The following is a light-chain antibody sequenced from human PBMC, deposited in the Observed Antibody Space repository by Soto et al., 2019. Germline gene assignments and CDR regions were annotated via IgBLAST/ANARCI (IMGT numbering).Light chain of an antibody. CDR2: NNN. CDR3: AAWDDSLNGHLV. CDR1: SSNIGRYT. J-gene: IGLJ2*01. Sequence: QSVLTQPPSASGTPGQRVTISCSGGSSNIGRYTVNWYQQLPGTAPKLLMYNNNQRPSGVPDRFSGYKSGTSASLAISGLRSEDETDYYCAAWDDSLNGHLVFGGGTKLTVL. V-gene: IGLV1-44*01.